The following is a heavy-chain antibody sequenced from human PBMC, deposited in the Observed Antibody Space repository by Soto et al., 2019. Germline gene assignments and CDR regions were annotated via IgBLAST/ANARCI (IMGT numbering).Heavy chain of an antibody. D-gene: IGHD1-20*01. J-gene: IGHJ4*02. Sequence: WGSLILSCAASGVTFTDYCCHWVRQAPGKGLEWVAAIWSDGNNRYNGGAVEGRFTISKDNSKNMLYLQMNDLRVEDTALYYCARDSIRVPADFDYWGQGTLVTVSS. CDR2: IWSDGNNR. V-gene: IGHV3-33*01. CDR3: ARDSIRVPADFDY. CDR1: GVTFTDYC.